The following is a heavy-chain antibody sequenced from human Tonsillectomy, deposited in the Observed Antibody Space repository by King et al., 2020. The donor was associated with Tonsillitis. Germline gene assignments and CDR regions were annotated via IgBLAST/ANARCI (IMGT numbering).Heavy chain of an antibody. Sequence: QLQESGPGLVKPSETLSLTCKVSGGSISSSSYFWDWIRQPPGKGLEWIGSIYYSGSIYYNPSLKSRVTISVDPSKNQFSLKLSSVTAADTAVYYCARAATGIVEGTATRDAFDIWGQGTMVTVSS. D-gene: IGHD2-2*01. CDR1: GGSISSSSYF. J-gene: IGHJ3*02. CDR2: IYYSGSI. V-gene: IGHV4-39*01. CDR3: ARAATGIVEGTATRDAFDI.